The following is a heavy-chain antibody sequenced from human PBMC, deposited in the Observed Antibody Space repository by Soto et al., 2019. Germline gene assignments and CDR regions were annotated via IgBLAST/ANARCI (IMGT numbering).Heavy chain of an antibody. D-gene: IGHD2-2*01. CDR2: INAGNGNT. J-gene: IGHJ4*02. V-gene: IGHV1-3*01. CDR1: GYTFTSYA. Sequence: QVQLVQSGAEVKKPGASVKVSCKASGYTFTSYAMHWVRQAPGQRLEWMGGINAGNGNTKYSQKFQGRVTITRDTSASTAYMELSSLRSEDTAVYYCARDGDLGYCSSTSCSAFDYWGQGTLVTVSS. CDR3: ARDGDLGYCSSTSCSAFDY.